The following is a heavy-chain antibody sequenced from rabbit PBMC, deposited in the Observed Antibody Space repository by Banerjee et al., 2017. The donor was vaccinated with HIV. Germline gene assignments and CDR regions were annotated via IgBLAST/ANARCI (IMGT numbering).Heavy chain of an antibody. CDR2: INTSTGNT. CDR3: ARDRDGDAGYGSLAL. CDR1: GFSSSNKYV. V-gene: IGHV1S45*01. Sequence: QEQLEESGGDLVKPEGSLTLTCTASGFSSSNKYVMCWVRQAPGKGLEWIACINTSTGNTVYASWAKGRFTISKTSSTTVTLQMTSLTVADTATYFCARDRDGDAGYGSLALWGPGTLVTVS. D-gene: IGHD7-1*01. J-gene: IGHJ6*01.